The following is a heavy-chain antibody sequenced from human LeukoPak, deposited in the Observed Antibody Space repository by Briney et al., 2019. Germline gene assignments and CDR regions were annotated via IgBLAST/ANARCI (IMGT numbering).Heavy chain of an antibody. Sequence: KSSETLSLTCAVYGGSFSGYYWSWTRQPPGKGLEWIGEINHSGSTNYNPSLKSRVTISVDTSKNQFSLKLSSVTAADTAVYYCARRARYSSGWYLDYWGQGTLVTVSS. D-gene: IGHD6-19*01. J-gene: IGHJ4*02. CDR3: ARRARYSSGWYLDY. CDR2: INHSGST. V-gene: IGHV4-34*01. CDR1: GGSFSGYY.